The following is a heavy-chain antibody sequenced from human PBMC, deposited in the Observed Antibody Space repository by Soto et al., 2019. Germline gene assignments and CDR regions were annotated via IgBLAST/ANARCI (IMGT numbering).Heavy chain of an antibody. CDR2: IYYSGST. D-gene: IGHD3-10*01. Sequence: PSETLSLTCTVSGGSISSYYWSWIRQPPGKGLGWIGYIYYSGSTNYNPSLKSRVTISVDTSKNQFSLKLSSVTAADTAVYYRARSPRGNYGYPSYFDYWGQGTLVTVSS. CDR3: ARSPRGNYGYPSYFDY. CDR1: GGSISSYY. V-gene: IGHV4-59*01. J-gene: IGHJ4*02.